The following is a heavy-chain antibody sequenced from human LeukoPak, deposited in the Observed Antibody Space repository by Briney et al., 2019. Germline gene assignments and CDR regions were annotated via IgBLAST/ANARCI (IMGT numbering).Heavy chain of an antibody. CDR3: AKDGYGYGLVYYFDY. Sequence: GGSLRLSCAASGFSFRSYAMSWVRQAPGKGLEWVSGISGSGGSTYYADSVKGRFTISRDNSKNTLYLQMNSLRAEDTAVYYCAKDGYGYGLVYYFDYWGQGTLVTVSS. CDR1: GFSFRSYA. J-gene: IGHJ4*02. V-gene: IGHV3-23*01. D-gene: IGHD5-18*01. CDR2: ISGSGGST.